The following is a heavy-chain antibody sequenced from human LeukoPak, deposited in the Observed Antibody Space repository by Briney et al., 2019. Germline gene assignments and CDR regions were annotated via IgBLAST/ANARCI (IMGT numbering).Heavy chain of an antibody. CDR2: ISSSSNYI. CDR1: GFTFSSYS. V-gene: IGHV3-21*01. J-gene: IGHJ4*02. Sequence: GGSLRLSCAASGFTFSSYSMNWVRQAPGKGLEWVSSISSSSNYIYYADSVKGRVTISRDNAKNTLYLQMNSLRAEDTAVYYCATFRDGYNYWLNFDYWGQGTLVTVSS. CDR3: ATFRDGYNYWLNFDY. D-gene: IGHD5-24*01.